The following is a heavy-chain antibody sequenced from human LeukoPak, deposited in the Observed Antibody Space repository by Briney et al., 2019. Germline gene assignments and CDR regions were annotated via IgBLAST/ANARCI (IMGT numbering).Heavy chain of an antibody. V-gene: IGHV3-74*01. Sequence: PGGSLRLSCAASGFTFSDYWMHWVRQAPGKGLVWVSRINADGSSTRYGDSVKGRFTISRDNAKNTLYLQMNSLSAEDTAVYYCAKLVGATTGIDYWGQGTLVTVSS. CDR3: AKLVGATTGIDY. CDR1: GFTFSDYW. D-gene: IGHD1-26*01. CDR2: INADGSST. J-gene: IGHJ4*02.